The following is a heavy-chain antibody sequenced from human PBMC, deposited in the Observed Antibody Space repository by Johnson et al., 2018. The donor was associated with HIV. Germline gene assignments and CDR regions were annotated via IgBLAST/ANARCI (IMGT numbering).Heavy chain of an antibody. Sequence: VQLVESGGGVVQPGRSLRLSCAASGFTFDDYTMHWVRQAPGKGLEWVSLISWDGGSTYYADSVKGRFTISRDNAKNSLYLQMNSLRAEDTALYYCARDRGGPERNYDFWSGYYGGDAFDIWGQGTMVTVSS. J-gene: IGHJ3*02. CDR3: ARDRGGPERNYDFWSGYYGGDAFDI. D-gene: IGHD3-3*01. CDR1: GFTFDDYT. V-gene: IGHV3-43*01. CDR2: ISWDGGST.